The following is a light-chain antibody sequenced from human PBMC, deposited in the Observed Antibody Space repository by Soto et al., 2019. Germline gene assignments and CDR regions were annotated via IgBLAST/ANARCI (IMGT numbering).Light chain of an antibody. Sequence: DIQMTQSTSSLSASVGDRVTVTCRTSQSISNHLNWYQQKPGEAPKLLIYGSSSLHYGVPSRFSGSGSGSAFTLTISSLQPEDSATYYCQQSFTAPINFGQGTRLEIK. V-gene: IGKV1-39*01. CDR2: GSS. CDR1: QSISNH. J-gene: IGKJ5*01. CDR3: QQSFTAPIN.